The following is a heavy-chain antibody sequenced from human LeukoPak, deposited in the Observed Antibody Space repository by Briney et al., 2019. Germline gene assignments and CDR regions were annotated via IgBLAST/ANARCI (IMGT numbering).Heavy chain of an antibody. J-gene: IGHJ4*02. Sequence: GGSLRLSCAASGFTFSSYAMSWVRQAPGKGLEWVSAINNGGGSTYYADSAKGRFTISRDNSRNTLYLQMNSLRAEDTAVYYCAKDNSYGNFDYWGQGTLVTVSS. CDR3: AKDNSYGNFDY. CDR1: GFTFSSYA. D-gene: IGHD5-18*01. V-gene: IGHV3-23*01. CDR2: INNGGGST.